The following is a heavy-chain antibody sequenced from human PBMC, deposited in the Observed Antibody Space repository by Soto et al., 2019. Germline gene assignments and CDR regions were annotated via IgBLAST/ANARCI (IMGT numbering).Heavy chain of an antibody. J-gene: IGHJ6*02. CDR2: INAGNGNT. CDR3: ATSTIDTSTWKQYFYGMDV. D-gene: IGHD6-13*01. Sequence: ASVKVSCKASGGTFTRYVIHWVRQAPGQRLEWMGWINAGNGNTKYSQNFQGRVTITRDASASTAYMELSSLRSQDTAVYYCATSTIDTSTWKQYFYGMDVWGQGSTVTVSS. V-gene: IGHV1-3*01. CDR1: GGTFTRYV.